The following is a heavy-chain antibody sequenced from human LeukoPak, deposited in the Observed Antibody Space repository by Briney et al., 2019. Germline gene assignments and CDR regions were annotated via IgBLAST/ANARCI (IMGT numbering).Heavy chain of an antibody. V-gene: IGHV4-34*01. D-gene: IGHD5-18*01. CDR2: INHSGST. J-gene: IGHJ4*02. CDR1: GGSFSGYY. Sequence: PSETLSLTCAVYGGSFSGYYWSWIRQPPGKGLEWIGEINHSGSTNYNPSLKSRVTISVDTSKNQFSLKLSSVTAADTAVYYCAGAVDTAMVIDYWGQGTLDTVSS. CDR3: AGAVDTAMVIDY.